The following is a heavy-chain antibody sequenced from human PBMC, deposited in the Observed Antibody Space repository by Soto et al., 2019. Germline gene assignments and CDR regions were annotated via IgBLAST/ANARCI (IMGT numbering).Heavy chain of an antibody. Sequence: QGQLVESGGGVVQPGGSLRLSCAASGFIFSAYGIHWFRQAPGKGREWVAIVWNDGINKYYADSVKGRFTISRDNFKNTVDLQMNSLRVEDTAVYYCARLAYSNFLGGLDSWGQGTLVTASS. CDR1: GFIFSAYG. CDR3: ARLAYSNFLGGLDS. V-gene: IGHV3-33*01. J-gene: IGHJ5*01. D-gene: IGHD1-26*01. CDR2: VWNDGINK.